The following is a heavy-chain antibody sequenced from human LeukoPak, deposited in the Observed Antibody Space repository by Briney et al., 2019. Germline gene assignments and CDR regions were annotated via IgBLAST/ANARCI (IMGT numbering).Heavy chain of an antibody. J-gene: IGHJ3*02. CDR3: ATGRSSSTHDAFDI. Sequence: PGGSLRLSCAASGFTFSSYAMSWVRQAPGKGLEWLSGITGSGDSTYYADSVKGRFTVSRDNSKSTLYLQMNSLRAEDTAVYYCATGRSSSTHDAFDIWGQGTMVTVSS. CDR1: GFTFSSYA. V-gene: IGHV3-23*01. D-gene: IGHD6-6*01. CDR2: ITGSGDST.